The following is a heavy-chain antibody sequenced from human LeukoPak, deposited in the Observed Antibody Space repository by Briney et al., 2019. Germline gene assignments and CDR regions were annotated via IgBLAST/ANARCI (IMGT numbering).Heavy chain of an antibody. CDR3: ARGSLTYYDSSGYYYRAFDI. V-gene: IGHV4-31*03. D-gene: IGHD3-22*01. Sequence: SETLSLTCTVSGGSISSGGYYWSWIRQHPGRGLEWIGYIYYSGSTYYNPSLKSRVTISVDTSKNQFSLKLSSVTAADTAVYYCARGSLTYYDSSGYYYRAFDIWGQGTMVTVSS. CDR2: IYYSGST. J-gene: IGHJ3*02. CDR1: GGSISSGGYY.